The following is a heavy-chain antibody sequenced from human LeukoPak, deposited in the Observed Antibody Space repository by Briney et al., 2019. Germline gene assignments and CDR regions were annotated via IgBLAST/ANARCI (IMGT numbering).Heavy chain of an antibody. CDR2: INTDGNIT. V-gene: IGHV3-74*01. CDR1: GFTFSNFW. D-gene: IGHD2-21*02. Sequence: PGGSLRLSCAASGFTFSNFWMHWVRQAPGKGPVWVSRINTDGNITTYADSVKGRFTIPRDNSKNTLYLQMNSLRAEDTAVYYCARDGGDSFDYWGQGTLVTVSS. CDR3: ARDGGDSFDY. J-gene: IGHJ4*02.